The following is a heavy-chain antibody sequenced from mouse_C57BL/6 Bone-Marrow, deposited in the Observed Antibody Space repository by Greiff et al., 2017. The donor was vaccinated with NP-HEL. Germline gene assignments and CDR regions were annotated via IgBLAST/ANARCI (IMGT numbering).Heavy chain of an antibody. CDR2: ISSGGDYI. V-gene: IGHV5-9-1*02. D-gene: IGHD1-1*01. Sequence: EVQRVESGEGLVKPGGSLKLSCAASGFTFSSYAMSWVRQTPEKRLEWVAYISSGGDYIYYADTVKGRFTISRDNARNTLYLQMSSLKSEDTAMYYCTRDEGYYGSSYLAYWGQGTLVTVSA. CDR1: GFTFSSYA. J-gene: IGHJ3*01. CDR3: TRDEGYYGSSYLAY.